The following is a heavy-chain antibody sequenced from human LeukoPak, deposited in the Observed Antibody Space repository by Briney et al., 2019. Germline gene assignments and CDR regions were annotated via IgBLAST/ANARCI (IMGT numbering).Heavy chain of an antibody. Sequence: SETLSLTCTVSRGSISSYFWHWVRQPPGKGLEWIGSIHYTGSTNYNPSFNSRVTVSVDTSKNQFSLKLTSMTVADTAMYYRARVSKDAFDIWGQGTMAIVSS. CDR2: IHYTGST. J-gene: IGHJ3*02. CDR1: RGSISSYF. D-gene: IGHD2/OR15-2a*01. CDR3: ARVSKDAFDI. V-gene: IGHV4-59*01.